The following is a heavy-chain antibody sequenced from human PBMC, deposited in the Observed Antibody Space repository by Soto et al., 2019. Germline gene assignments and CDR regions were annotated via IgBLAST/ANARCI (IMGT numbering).Heavy chain of an antibody. CDR2: INAGNGNT. CDR3: ARDRTPSQPIYCSSTSCYWFDP. V-gene: IGHV1-3*01. J-gene: IGHJ5*02. Sequence: GASVKVSCKASGYTFTSYAMHWVRQAPGQRLEWMGWINAGNGNTKYSQKFQGRVTITRDTSASTAYMELSSLRSEDTAVYYCARDRTPSQPIYCSSTSCYWFDPWGQGTLVTVSS. D-gene: IGHD2-2*01. CDR1: GYTFTSYA.